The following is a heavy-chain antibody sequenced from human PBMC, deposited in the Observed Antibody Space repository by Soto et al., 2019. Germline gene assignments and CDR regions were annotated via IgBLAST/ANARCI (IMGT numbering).Heavy chain of an antibody. J-gene: IGHJ4*02. CDR1: GFTFSSYG. CDR2: IWYDGSNK. V-gene: IGHV3-33*01. D-gene: IGHD5-12*01. CDR3: ARDRREGYNRLFDY. Sequence: PGGSLRLSCAASGFTFSSYGMHWVRQAPGKGLEWVAVIWYDGSNKYYADSVKGRFTISRDNSKNTLYLQMNSLRAEDTAVYYCARDRREGYNRLFDYWGQGTLVTVSS.